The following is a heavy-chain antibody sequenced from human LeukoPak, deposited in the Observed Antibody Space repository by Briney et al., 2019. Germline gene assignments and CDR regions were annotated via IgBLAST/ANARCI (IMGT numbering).Heavy chain of an antibody. J-gene: IGHJ4*02. Sequence: SETLSLTCAVYGGSFSGYYWSWIRQPPGKGLEWIGEINHSGSTNYNPSLKSRVTISVDTSKNQFSLKLSSVTAADTAVYYCASGPIAVAGTAWGAWGQGSLVTVSS. CDR3: ASGPIAVAGTAWGA. D-gene: IGHD6-19*01. V-gene: IGHV4-34*01. CDR2: INHSGST. CDR1: GGSFSGYY.